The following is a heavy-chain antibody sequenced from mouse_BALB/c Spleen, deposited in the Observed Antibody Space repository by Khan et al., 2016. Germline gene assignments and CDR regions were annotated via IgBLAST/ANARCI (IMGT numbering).Heavy chain of an antibody. Sequence: VQLKQSGAEFVKPGASVKLSCTASGFNIKDTYMYWVQQRPEQGLERIGRIEPANGHSKYDPKFQGKATITADTSSNTAHLQLSSLTSEDTAVYYCARGNLGYWGQGTTLTVSS. J-gene: IGHJ2*01. CDR2: IEPANGHS. V-gene: IGHV14-3*02. CDR3: ARGNLGY. CDR1: GFNIKDTY.